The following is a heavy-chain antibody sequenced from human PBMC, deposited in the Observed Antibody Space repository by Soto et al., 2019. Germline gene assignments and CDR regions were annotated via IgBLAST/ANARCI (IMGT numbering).Heavy chain of an antibody. J-gene: IGHJ4*02. CDR2: IYSGGST. CDR1: GFTVSSNY. CDR3: ARDTIGGDFWRTRYFDY. Sequence: GGSLRLSCGASGFTVSSNYMSWVRQAPGKGLEWVSVIYSGGSTYYADSVKGRFTISRDNSKNTLYLQMNSLRAEDTAVYYCARDTIGGDFWRTRYFDYWGQGTLVTVSS. V-gene: IGHV3-53*01. D-gene: IGHD3-3*01.